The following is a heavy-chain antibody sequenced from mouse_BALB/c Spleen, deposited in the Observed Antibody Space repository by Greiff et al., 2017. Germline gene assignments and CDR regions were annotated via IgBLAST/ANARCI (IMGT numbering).Heavy chain of an antibody. V-gene: IGHV1-9*01. D-gene: IGHD2-1*01. CDR1: GYTFSSYW. J-gene: IGHJ1*01. CDR2: ILPGSGST. Sequence: VQGVESGAELMKPGASVKISCKATGYTFSSYWIEWVKQRPGHGLEWIGEILPGSGSTNYNEKFKGKATFTADTSSNTAYMQLSSLTSEDSAVYYCARGRTTWYFDVWGAGTTVTVSS. CDR3: ARGRTTWYFDV.